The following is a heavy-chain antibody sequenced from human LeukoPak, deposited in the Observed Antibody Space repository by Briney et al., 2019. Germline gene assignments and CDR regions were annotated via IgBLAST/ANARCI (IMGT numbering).Heavy chain of an antibody. V-gene: IGHV4-59*01. D-gene: IGHD3-10*01. Sequence: GSLRLSCAASGFTFSSYWMSWIRQPPGKGLEWIGYIYYSGSTNYNPSLKSRVTISVDTSKNQFSLKLSSVTAADTAVYYCARGGNVLLWFGESGLDVWGQGTTVTVSS. CDR1: GFTFSSYW. J-gene: IGHJ6*02. CDR3: ARGGNVLLWFGESGLDV. CDR2: IYYSGST.